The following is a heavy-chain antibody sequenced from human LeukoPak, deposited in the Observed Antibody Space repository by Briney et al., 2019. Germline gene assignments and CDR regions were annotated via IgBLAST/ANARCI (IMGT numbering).Heavy chain of an antibody. CDR2: IRSKAYGGTT. V-gene: IGHV3-49*03. D-gene: IGHD5-24*01. CDR3: TRERRWLHSYFDY. Sequence: QSGGSLRLSCTASGFTFGDYAMSWFRQAPGKGLEWVGFIRSKAYGGTTEYAASVKGRFTISRDDSKSIAYLQMNSLKTEDTAVYYCTRERRWLHSYFDYWGQGTLVTVSS. J-gene: IGHJ4*02. CDR1: GFTFGDYA.